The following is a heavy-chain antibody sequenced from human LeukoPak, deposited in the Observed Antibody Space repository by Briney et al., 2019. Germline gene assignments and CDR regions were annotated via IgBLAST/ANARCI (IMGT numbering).Heavy chain of an antibody. CDR3: AREQSSSWYGSFDY. CDR2: ISSSGSTI. D-gene: IGHD6-13*01. V-gene: IGHV3-48*03. CDR1: GFTFSSYE. Sequence: PGGSLRLSCAASGFTFSSYEMNWVRQAPGKGLEWVSYISSSGSTIYYADSVKGRFTISRDNAKNSLYLQMNSLRAEDTAVYYCAREQSSSWYGSFDYWGQGTLVTVSS. J-gene: IGHJ4*02.